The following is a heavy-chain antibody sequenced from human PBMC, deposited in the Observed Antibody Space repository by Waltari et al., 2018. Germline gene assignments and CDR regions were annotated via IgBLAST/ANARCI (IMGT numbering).Heavy chain of an antibody. J-gene: IGHJ6*02. CDR1: GFTLSSYV. D-gene: IGHD1-26*01. V-gene: IGHV3-23*01. CDR2: IGSSGDT. Sequence: EVQLLESGGRLVQPGGSLRLPCAASGFTLSSYVLIWGRQAPGKGLEWVSSIGSSGDTYYAGSVKGRFTISRDNSKNTLYLQMNSLRAEDTALYYCARGSKDSGRDVWGQGTTVTVSS. CDR3: ARGSKDSGRDV.